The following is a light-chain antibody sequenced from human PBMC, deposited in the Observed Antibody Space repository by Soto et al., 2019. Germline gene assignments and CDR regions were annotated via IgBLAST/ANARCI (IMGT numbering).Light chain of an antibody. J-gene: IGKJ1*01. Sequence: DIQMTQSPSTLSGSVGDRVTITCRASQTISSWLAWYQQIPGKAPKLLIYASSNLHTGVPSRFSGSASGTDFTLTISSLQPEDSATYYCQQTYSNPRTFGQGTKV. CDR2: ASS. CDR3: QQTYSNPRT. CDR1: QTISSW. V-gene: IGKV1-39*01.